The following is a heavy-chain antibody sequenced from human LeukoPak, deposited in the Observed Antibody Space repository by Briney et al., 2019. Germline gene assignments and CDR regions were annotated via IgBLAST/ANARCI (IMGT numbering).Heavy chain of an antibody. CDR2: VTWNSGRR. Sequence: TGGSLRLSCAASGFIFDDYAMHWVRQAPGKGLEWVSGVTWNSGRRDYADSVRGRFTISRDNAKNSLYLQMNSLRVEDTALYYCTNDRDYTRGFDFWGRGTLVTVSS. D-gene: IGHD3-3*01. V-gene: IGHV3-9*01. CDR3: TNDRDYTRGFDF. J-gene: IGHJ4*02. CDR1: GFIFDDYA.